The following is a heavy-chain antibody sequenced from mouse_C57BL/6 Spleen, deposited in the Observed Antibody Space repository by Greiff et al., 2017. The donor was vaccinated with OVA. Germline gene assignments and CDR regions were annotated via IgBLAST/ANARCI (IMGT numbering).Heavy chain of an antibody. D-gene: IGHD1-1*01. V-gene: IGHV5-6*01. CDR2: ISSGGSYT. CDR3: ARQGYYGRSYDWYFDV. CDR1: GFTFSSYG. J-gene: IGHJ1*03. Sequence: EVMLVESGGDLVKPGGSLKLSCAASGFTFSSYGMSWVRQTPDKRLEWVATISSGGSYTYYPDSVQGRFTISRDTAKNTLYLQMSSLKSEDTAMYYCARQGYYGRSYDWYFDVWGTGTTVTVSS.